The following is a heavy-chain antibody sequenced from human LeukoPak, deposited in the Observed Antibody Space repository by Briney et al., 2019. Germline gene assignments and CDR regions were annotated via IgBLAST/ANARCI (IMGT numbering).Heavy chain of an antibody. CDR1: GGSISSSSYY. J-gene: IGHJ3*02. Sequence: MSSETLSLTCTVSGGSISSSSYYWGWIRQPPGKGLEWIGSIYYSGSTYYNPSLKSRVTVSVDTSKNQFSLKLSSVTAADTAVYYCASLWWLFSAFDIWGQGTMVTVSS. CDR3: ASLWWLFSAFDI. CDR2: IYYSGST. D-gene: IGHD2-21*01. V-gene: IGHV4-39*01.